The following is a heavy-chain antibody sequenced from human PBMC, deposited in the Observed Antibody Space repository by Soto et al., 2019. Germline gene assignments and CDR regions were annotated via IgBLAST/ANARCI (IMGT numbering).Heavy chain of an antibody. CDR2: INSDGSST. J-gene: IGHJ6*03. V-gene: IGHV3-74*01. D-gene: IGHD2-15*01. CDR1: GFTFSSYW. Sequence: GGSLRLSCAASGFTFSSYWMHWVRQAPGKGLVWVSRINSDGSSTSYADSVKGRFTISRDNAKNTLYLQMNSLRAEDTAVYYCARGPHKGYCSGGSCYSVQHYYYMDVWGKGTTVTVSS. CDR3: ARGPHKGYCSGGSCYSVQHYYYMDV.